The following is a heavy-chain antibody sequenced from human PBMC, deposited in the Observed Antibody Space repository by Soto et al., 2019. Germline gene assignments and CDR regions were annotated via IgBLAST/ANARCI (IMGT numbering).Heavy chain of an antibody. J-gene: IGHJ5*02. CDR1: GGSFSGYY. CDR3: ARDRVVTPSPHWFDP. V-gene: IGHV4-34*01. Sequence: SETLSLTCAVYGGSFSGYYWSWIRQPPGKGLEWIGEINHSGSTNYNPSLKSRVTISVDTSKNQFSLKLSSVTAADTAVYYCARDRVVTPSPHWFDPWGQGTLVTVSS. CDR2: INHSGST. D-gene: IGHD2-21*02.